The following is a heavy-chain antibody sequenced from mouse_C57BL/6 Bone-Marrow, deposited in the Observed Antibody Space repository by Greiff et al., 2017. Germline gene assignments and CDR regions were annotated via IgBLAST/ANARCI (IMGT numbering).Heavy chain of an antibody. Sequence: EVQLVESGGGLVKPGGSLKLSCAASGFTFSDYGMHWVRQAPEKGLEWVAYISSCSSTIYYADTVKGRFTISRDNAKNTLFLQMTSLRSEDTAMYYCARRRWFDYWGQGTTLTVSS. V-gene: IGHV5-17*01. D-gene: IGHD1-1*02. J-gene: IGHJ2*01. CDR2: ISSCSSTI. CDR3: ARRRWFDY. CDR1: GFTFSDYG.